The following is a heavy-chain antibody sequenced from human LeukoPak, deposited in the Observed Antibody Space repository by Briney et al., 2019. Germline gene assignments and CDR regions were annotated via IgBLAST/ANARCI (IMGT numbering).Heavy chain of an antibody. Sequence: PGRSLRLSCAASGFTFSSYAMHWVRQAPGKGLEWVAVISYDGSNKYYADSVKGRFTISRDNSKNTLYLQMNSLRAEDTAVYYCARDSGSGWYASFDYWGQGTLVTVSS. V-gene: IGHV3-30-3*01. D-gene: IGHD6-19*01. CDR2: ISYDGSNK. CDR3: ARDSGSGWYASFDY. CDR1: GFTFSSYA. J-gene: IGHJ4*02.